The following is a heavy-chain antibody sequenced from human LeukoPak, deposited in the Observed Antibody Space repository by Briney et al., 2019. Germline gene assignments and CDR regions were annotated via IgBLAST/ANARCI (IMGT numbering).Heavy chain of an antibody. CDR2: IYSRGDT. Sequence: EAGGSLRLSCAASEFIVSINYMTWVRQAPGKGLEWVSLIYSRGDTKYADSVKGRFTISRDNSKNTLYLQMSSLRTEDTAVYYCARDPYSGRYGDYYYYYMDVWGKGTTVTISS. V-gene: IGHV3-66*01. CDR3: ARDPYSGRYGDYYYYYMDV. J-gene: IGHJ6*03. CDR1: EFIVSINY. D-gene: IGHD1-26*01.